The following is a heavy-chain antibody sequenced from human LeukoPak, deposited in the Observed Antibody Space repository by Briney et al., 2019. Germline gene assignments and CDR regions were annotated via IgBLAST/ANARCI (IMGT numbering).Heavy chain of an antibody. CDR1: GYTFTSYD. CDR2: MNPNSGNT. Sequence: ASVKVSCKASGYTFTSYDINWVRQATGQGLEWMGWMNPNSGNTGYAQKFQGRVTITRNTSISTAYMELSSLRSEDTAVYYCATDLVVVVAQEAFDIWGQGTMVTVSS. CDR3: ATDLVVVVAQEAFDI. J-gene: IGHJ3*02. V-gene: IGHV1-8*03. D-gene: IGHD2-15*01.